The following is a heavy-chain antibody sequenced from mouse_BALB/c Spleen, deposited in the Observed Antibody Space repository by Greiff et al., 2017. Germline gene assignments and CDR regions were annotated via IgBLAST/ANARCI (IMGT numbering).Heavy chain of an antibody. V-gene: IGHV1-69*02. D-gene: IGHD4-1*01. CDR3: ARRWDGAMDY. Sequence: VQLQQPGAELVKPGAPVKLSCKASGYTFTSYWMNWVKQRPGRGLEWIGRIDPSDSETHYNQKFKDKATLTVDKSSSTAYIQLSSLTSEDSAVYYCARRWDGAMDYWGQGTSVTVSS. CDR2: IDPSDSET. J-gene: IGHJ4*01. CDR1: GYTFTSYW.